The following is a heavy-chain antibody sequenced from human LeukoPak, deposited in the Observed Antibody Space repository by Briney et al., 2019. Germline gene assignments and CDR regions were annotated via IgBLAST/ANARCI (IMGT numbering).Heavy chain of an antibody. CDR2: ISAYNGNT. Sequence: ASVKVSCKASGYTFTGYYMHWVRQAPGQGLEWMGWISAYNGNTNYAQKLQGRVTMTTDTSTSTAYMELRSLRSDDTAVYYCARVKEDSSSWYLAPNFDYWGQGTLVTVSS. V-gene: IGHV1-18*04. D-gene: IGHD6-13*01. CDR3: ARVKEDSSSWYLAPNFDY. J-gene: IGHJ4*02. CDR1: GYTFTGYY.